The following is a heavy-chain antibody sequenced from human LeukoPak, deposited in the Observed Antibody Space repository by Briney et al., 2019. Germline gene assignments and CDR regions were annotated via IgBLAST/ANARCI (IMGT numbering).Heavy chain of an antibody. CDR2: IRYDGTDK. D-gene: IGHD2-21*01. CDR1: GFTFSSFG. Sequence: GGSLRLSCAASGFTFSSFGMHWVRQAPGKGLEWVAFIRYDGTDKYYADSVKGRFTISRDNSKNTLYLQMNSLRPEDTAVYYCAPREVVITAPFDYWGQGTLVTVSS. J-gene: IGHJ4*02. CDR3: APREVVITAPFDY. V-gene: IGHV3-30*02.